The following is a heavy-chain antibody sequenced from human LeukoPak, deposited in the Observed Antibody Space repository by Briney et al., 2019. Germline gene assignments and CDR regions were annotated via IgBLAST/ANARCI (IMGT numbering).Heavy chain of an antibody. D-gene: IGHD1-26*01. CDR2: MSESGSST. V-gene: IGHV3-23*01. CDR3: ARVGSGSYFLDGFDI. CDR1: GFTFSNYA. J-gene: IGHJ3*02. Sequence: GGSLRLSCAASGFTFSNYAMSWVRQAPGKGLEWVAAMSESGSSTYYADSVKGRFTISRDNSKNTLYLQMNSLRAEDTAVYYCARVGSGSYFLDGFDIWGQGTMVTVSS.